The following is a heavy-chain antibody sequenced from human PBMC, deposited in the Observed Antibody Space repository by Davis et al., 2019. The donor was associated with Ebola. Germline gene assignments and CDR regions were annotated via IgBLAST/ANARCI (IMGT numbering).Heavy chain of an antibody. D-gene: IGHD2-2*01. V-gene: IGHV4-59*02. CDR3: ARARGAFCSDTGCSHWFDP. CDR2: SHFTGTT. Sequence: PGGSLRLSCSLSGGSVVSSYWSWIRQPPGKGLEWIGYSHFTGTTSYSPSLKNRVTMSVDTSKNQVSLTLTSVTVADTAVYYCARARGAFCSDTGCSHWFDPWGQGTLVTVSS. CDR1: GGSVVSSY. J-gene: IGHJ5*02.